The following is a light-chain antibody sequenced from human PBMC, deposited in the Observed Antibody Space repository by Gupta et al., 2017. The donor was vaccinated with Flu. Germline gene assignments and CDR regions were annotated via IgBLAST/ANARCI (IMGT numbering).Light chain of an antibody. CDR3: ATWDGSLNAYV. CDR2: SNI. CDR1: RSNIGSAP. Sequence: RVVISCSGTRSNIGSAPVDWFQMVPGTAPKLLIYSNILRPSGVPDRFSASRFGISASLAVSGLQSEDEADYYCATWDGSLNAYVFGTGTKVTVL. J-gene: IGLJ1*01. V-gene: IGLV1-44*01.